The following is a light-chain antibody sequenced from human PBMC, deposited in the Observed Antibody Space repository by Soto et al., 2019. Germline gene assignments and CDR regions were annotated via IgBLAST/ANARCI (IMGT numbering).Light chain of an antibody. V-gene: IGLV2-11*01. CDR2: EVS. CDR1: SSDVGGYNY. Sequence: QSVLTQPRSVSGSPGQAVTISCTGTSSDVGGYNYVSWYQQHPGKAVQRMIYEVSKRASRVAYLFSGSKSATTASLPISGLQGEDEADYYCCSYAGSSYVFGTGTKGT. CDR3: CSYAGSSYV. J-gene: IGLJ1*01.